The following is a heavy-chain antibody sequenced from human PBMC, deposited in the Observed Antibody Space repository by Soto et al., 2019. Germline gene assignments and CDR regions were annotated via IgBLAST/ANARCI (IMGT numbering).Heavy chain of an antibody. CDR2: INAANGNT. Sequence: ASVKVSCKASGYIFSTYTMHWVRQAPGQRLEWMGWINAANGNTKYSQNFQGRVTISRDTSASTAYLELSSLRSEDTAVYYCARVYFETSGYAAYWGQGHLVTVT. CDR3: ARVYFETSGYAAY. D-gene: IGHD3-22*01. J-gene: IGHJ4*02. V-gene: IGHV1-3*01. CDR1: GYIFSTYT.